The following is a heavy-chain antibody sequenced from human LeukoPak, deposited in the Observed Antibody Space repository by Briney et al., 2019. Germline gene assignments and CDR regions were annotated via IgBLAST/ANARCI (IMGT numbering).Heavy chain of an antibody. J-gene: IGHJ4*02. CDR1: GGSISSYY. CDR3: ARRGYSSGFYYFDY. CDR2: IYYSGST. D-gene: IGHD6-19*01. Sequence: SETLSLTCTVSGGSISSYYWSWIRQPPGKGLECIGYIYYSGSTNYNPSLKSRVTISVDTSKNQFSLKLTSVTATDTAVYYCARRGYSSGFYYFDYWGQGTLVTVSS. V-gene: IGHV4-59*08.